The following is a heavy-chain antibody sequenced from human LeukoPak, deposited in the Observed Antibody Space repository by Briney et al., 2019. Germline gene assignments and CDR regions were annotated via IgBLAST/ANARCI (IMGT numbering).Heavy chain of an antibody. Sequence: SGPALVKPTQTLTLTCTFSGFSLTSPGMCMTWIRQPPGKALEWLARIDWDDDKYYSPSLKTRLTISRDTSKNQVGLTMTNMDPVDTATYYCARTSRGVTGLDFDYWGQGALVTVSS. D-gene: IGHD3-10*01. CDR2: IDWDDDK. CDR3: ARTSRGVTGLDFDY. J-gene: IGHJ4*02. CDR1: GFSLTSPGMC. V-gene: IGHV2-70*11.